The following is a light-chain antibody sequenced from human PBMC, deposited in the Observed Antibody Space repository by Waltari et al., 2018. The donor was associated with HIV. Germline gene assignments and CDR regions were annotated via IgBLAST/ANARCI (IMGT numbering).Light chain of an antibody. J-gene: IGLJ3*02. V-gene: IGLV3-21*04. Sequence: SYTLTQPPSVSVAPGKTATFTCGGADIGTKSVHWCRQKPGQAPVVVIFEDSDRPSGIPERISGSNSGNTATLTISRVEAGDEADYYCQVWDSRSDHWVFGGGTKLTVL. CDR1: DIGTKS. CDR3: QVWDSRSDHWV. CDR2: EDS.